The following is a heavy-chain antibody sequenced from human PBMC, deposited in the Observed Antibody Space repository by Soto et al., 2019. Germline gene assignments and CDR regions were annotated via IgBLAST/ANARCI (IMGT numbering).Heavy chain of an antibody. J-gene: IGHJ4*02. V-gene: IGHV1-69*02. CDR2: IIPILGIA. D-gene: IGHD5-12*01. CDR3: ARMGGYDYVRYYGDYTTLDY. CDR1: GGTFSSYT. Sequence: QVQLVQSGAEVKKPGSSVKVSCKASGGTFSSYTISWVRQAPGPGLEWMGRIIPILGIANYAQKFQGRVTITSDKATSTAYMELSSLRSEDTAVYYCARMGGYDYVRYYGDYTTLDYCVQGTLVTVTS.